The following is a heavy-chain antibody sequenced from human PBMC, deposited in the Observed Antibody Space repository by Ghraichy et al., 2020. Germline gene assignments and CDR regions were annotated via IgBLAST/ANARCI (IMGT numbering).Heavy chain of an antibody. CDR1: GFTFSTYG. CDR3: VRWSRGLKGWGRGPQPDY. Sequence: ASVKVSCKASGFTFSTYGLSWVRQAPGQGLDWMGWISGYNGNTSYAQKFQGRLTMTTDTGTSTAYMELRSLRFDDRAMYYWVRWSRGLKGWGRGPQPDYWGQGTLVTVSS. J-gene: IGHJ4*02. V-gene: IGHV1-18*01. D-gene: IGHD3-16*01. CDR2: ISGYNGNT.